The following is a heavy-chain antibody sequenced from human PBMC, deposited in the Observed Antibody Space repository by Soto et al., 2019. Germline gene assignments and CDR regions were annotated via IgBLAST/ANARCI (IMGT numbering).Heavy chain of an antibody. CDR1: GFSLSTSGVG. CDR3: AHTTTMIVVDGYFQH. CDR2: IYWDDDK. Sequence: SGPTLVNPTQTLTLTCTFSGFSLSTSGVGVGWIRQPPGKALEWLALIYWDDDKRYSPSLKSRLTITKDTSKNQVVLTITNMDPVDTATYYCAHTTTMIVVDGYFQHWGQGTLVTVSS. V-gene: IGHV2-5*02. J-gene: IGHJ1*01. D-gene: IGHD3-22*01.